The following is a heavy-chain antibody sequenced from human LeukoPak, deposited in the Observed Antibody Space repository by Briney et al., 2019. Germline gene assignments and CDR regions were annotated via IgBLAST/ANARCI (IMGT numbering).Heavy chain of an antibody. CDR3: STEDKYCTGANCGVF. CDR2: IIPDSGGT. J-gene: IGHJ4*02. Sequence: ASVKVSCKASGYTLTEYYIHWVRQAPGQGLEWMGFIIPDSGGTTYQQNFQGRLTMTRDTSISTFYMELSSLRPDDTAIYYCSTEDKYCTGANCGVFWGQGTLVTVSA. D-gene: IGHD2-8*02. V-gene: IGHV1-2*02. CDR1: GYTLTEYY.